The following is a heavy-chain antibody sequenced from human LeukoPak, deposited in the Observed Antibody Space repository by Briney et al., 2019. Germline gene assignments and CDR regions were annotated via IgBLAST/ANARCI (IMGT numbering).Heavy chain of an antibody. J-gene: IGHJ4*02. Sequence: GGSLRLSCAASGFTFSSHWMHWVRQAPGKGLVWVSRINTDGTSTSYADSVKGRFTISRDNAKNTLYLQMNSLRAEDTAVYYCARVLIAANGRDCWGQGTLVTVSS. CDR3: ARVLIAANGRDC. CDR2: INTDGTST. CDR1: GFTFSSHW. V-gene: IGHV3-74*01. D-gene: IGHD6-13*01.